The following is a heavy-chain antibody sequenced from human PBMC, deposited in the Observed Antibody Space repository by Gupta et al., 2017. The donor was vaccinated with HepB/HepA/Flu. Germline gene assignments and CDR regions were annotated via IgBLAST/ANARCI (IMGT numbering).Heavy chain of an antibody. D-gene: IGHD4-17*01. Sequence: QVQLVESGGGVVQPGRSLRLSCAASGFTFSSYAMHWVRQAPGKGLEWVAVISYDGSNKYYEDSVKGRVTISRDNSKNTLYLQMNSLRAEDTAVYYCAKSPDGDYGDPYSWFDPGGQGTLVTVSS. CDR3: AKSPDGDYGDPYSWFDP. CDR2: ISYDGSNK. V-gene: IGHV3-30-3*01. CDR1: GFTFSSYA. J-gene: IGHJ5*02.